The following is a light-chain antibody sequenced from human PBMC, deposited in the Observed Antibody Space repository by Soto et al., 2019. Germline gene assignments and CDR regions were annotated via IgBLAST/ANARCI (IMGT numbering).Light chain of an antibody. J-gene: IGKJ1*01. V-gene: IGKV3-20*01. CDR3: QQYDSSLT. CDR2: GVS. Sequence: EIVLTQSPGTLSLSPGERATLSCRASQSVSSGHLVWYQQKVGQAPRLLIYGVSRRATGTPDRFSGSGSGTDFTLTISRLEPEDFAVYYCQQYDSSLTFGQGNKVEIK. CDR1: QSVSSGH.